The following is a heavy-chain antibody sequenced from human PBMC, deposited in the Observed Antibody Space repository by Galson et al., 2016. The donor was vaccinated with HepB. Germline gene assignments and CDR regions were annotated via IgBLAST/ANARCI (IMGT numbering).Heavy chain of an antibody. J-gene: IGHJ4*02. D-gene: IGHD5-12*01. Sequence: SLRLSCAASGFIFSNACMSWVRQAPGKGLQWVGHIKTKSDGGTTEYAAPVKGRFSISRDDSTTTLDLQMNSLKTEDTAVYYCTTHRGYDIPPFFDYWGQGTLVTVSS. CDR2: IKTKSDGGTT. CDR1: GFIFSNAC. V-gene: IGHV3-15*01. CDR3: TTHRGYDIPPFFDY.